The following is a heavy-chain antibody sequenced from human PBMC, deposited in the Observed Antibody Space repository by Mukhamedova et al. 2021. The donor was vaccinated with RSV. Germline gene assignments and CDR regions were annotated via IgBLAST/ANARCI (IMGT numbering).Heavy chain of an antibody. D-gene: IGHD3-10*01. V-gene: IGHV4-4*07. J-gene: IGHJ4*02. CDR3: ARASSYGSGSYYSI. Sequence: SLKSRVTMSVDTSKNQFSLKLSSVTAADTAVYYCARASSYGSGSYYSIWGQGTLVTVSS.